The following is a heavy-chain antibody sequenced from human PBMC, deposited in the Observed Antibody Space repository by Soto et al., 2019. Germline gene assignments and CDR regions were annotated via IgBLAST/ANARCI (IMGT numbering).Heavy chain of an antibody. CDR2: ISSDGSST. CDR1: GFTFSGHW. V-gene: IGHV3-74*01. CDR3: ARGTSAWRNGLDI. J-gene: IGHJ3*02. Sequence: GGSLRLSCAASGFTFSGHWIHWVRQAPGKGLVWVSRISSDGSSTAHADSVKGRLTISRDNAKNTLYLQMNSLRAEHTAVYYCARGTSAWRNGLDIWGQGTMVTVSS. D-gene: IGHD6-19*01.